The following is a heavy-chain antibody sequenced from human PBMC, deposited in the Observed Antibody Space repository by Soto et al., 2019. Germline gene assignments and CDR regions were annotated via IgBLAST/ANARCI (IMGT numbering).Heavy chain of an antibody. V-gene: IGHV4-39*01. Sequence: QLQLQESGPGLVKPSETLSLTCTVSGGSISSSSYYWGWIRQPPGKGLEWIGSIYYSGSTYYNPSLNRRLTISVDTSKNQFSLKLSSVTAAATAVYYCARHTPAISISDHWGQGTLVTVSS. CDR1: GGSISSSSYY. D-gene: IGHD2-15*01. CDR3: ARHTPAISISDH. J-gene: IGHJ4*02. CDR2: IYYSGST.